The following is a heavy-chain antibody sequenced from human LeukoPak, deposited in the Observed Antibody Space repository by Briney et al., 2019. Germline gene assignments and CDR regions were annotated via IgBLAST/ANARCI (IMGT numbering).Heavy chain of an antibody. Sequence: PGRSLRLSCAASGFTFSLYPMHWVRQAPGKGLEWVAVISNGGSDKYYAESVKGRFTISRDNSKSTLYLQMNSLSAEDTAVYYCARDVGDCSSSSCYIPADWWGQGTLVTVSS. J-gene: IGHJ4*02. CDR1: GFTFSLYP. CDR3: ARDVGDCSSSSCYIPADW. CDR2: ISNGGSDK. V-gene: IGHV3-30*01. D-gene: IGHD2-2*02.